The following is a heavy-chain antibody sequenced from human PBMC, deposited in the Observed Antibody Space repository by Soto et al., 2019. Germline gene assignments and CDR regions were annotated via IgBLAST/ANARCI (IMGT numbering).Heavy chain of an antibody. Sequence: GGSLRLSCAASGFTVGSYHMTWVRRGPGKGLEWVSVIYTAGSADFADSVKGRFSISRDDSKNTLYLQMSSLRAEDTAVYYCARVHSISYHYFNYWGQGTLVTVSS. D-gene: IGHD6-13*01. J-gene: IGHJ4*02. CDR2: IYTAGSA. CDR1: GFTVGSYH. CDR3: ARVHSISYHYFNY. V-gene: IGHV3-66*01.